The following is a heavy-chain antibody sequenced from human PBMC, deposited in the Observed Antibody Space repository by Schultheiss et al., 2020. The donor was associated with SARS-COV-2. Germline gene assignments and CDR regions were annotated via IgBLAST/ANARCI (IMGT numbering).Heavy chain of an antibody. D-gene: IGHD2-21*02. V-gene: IGHV3-30*03. CDR3: ARDSTYCSGDCSFDY. J-gene: IGHJ4*02. Sequence: GGSLRLSCVVSGFTFNNYGMHWVRQAPGKGLEWVAAISYEGSKKYYADSVQGRFTISRDWSKGTLYLQMNDLRTEDTAIYYCARDSTYCSGDCSFDYWGQGTLVTVSS. CDR1: GFTFNNYG. CDR2: ISYEGSKK.